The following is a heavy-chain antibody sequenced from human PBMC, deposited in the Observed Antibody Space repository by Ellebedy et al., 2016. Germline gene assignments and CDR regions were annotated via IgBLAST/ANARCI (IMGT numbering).Heavy chain of an antibody. Sequence: GGSLRLSXAASGLTSWMNWVRQAPGKGLEWVANINQDGSERQYVDSVKGRFTISRDNAKNSLYLQMNSLRAEDTAVYYCARDLGYYKFESWGQGTLVTVSS. CDR2: INQDGSER. CDR1: GLTSW. J-gene: IGHJ4*02. CDR3: ARDLGYYKFES. D-gene: IGHD1-26*01. V-gene: IGHV3-7*01.